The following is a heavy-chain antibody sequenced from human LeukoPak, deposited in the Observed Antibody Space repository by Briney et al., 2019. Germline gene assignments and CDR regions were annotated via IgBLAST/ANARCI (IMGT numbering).Heavy chain of an antibody. CDR2: MNPNSGNT. J-gene: IGHJ5*02. D-gene: IGHD2-2*03. Sequence: ASVKVSCKASGYTFTSYDINWVRQATGQGLEWMGWMNPNSGNTGYAQKFQGRVTMTRNTSISTAYMELSSLRSEDTAVYYCAKDLDSVGNYGENWFDPWGQGTLVTVSS. V-gene: IGHV1-8*01. CDR1: GYTFTSYD. CDR3: AKDLDSVGNYGENWFDP.